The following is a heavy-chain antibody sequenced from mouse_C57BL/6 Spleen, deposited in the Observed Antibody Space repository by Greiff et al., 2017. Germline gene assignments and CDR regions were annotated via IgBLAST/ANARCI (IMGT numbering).Heavy chain of an antibody. Sequence: QVHVKQPGAELVMPGASVKLSCKASGYTFTSYWMHWVKQRPGQGLEWIGEIDPSDSYTNYNQKFKGKSTLTVDKSSSTAYMQLSSLTSEDSAVYYCAREGTRYIDVWGAGSTV. CDR1: GYTFTSYW. CDR3: AREGTRYIDV. CDR2: IDPSDSYT. D-gene: IGHD3-3*01. V-gene: IGHV1-69*01. J-gene: IGHJ1*01.